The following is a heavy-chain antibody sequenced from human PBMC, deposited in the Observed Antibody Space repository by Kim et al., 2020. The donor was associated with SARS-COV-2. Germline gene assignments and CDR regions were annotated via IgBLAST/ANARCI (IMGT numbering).Heavy chain of an antibody. V-gene: IGHV3-30-3*01. CDR1: GFTFSSYA. CDR3: ARDLGYCSSTSCYVGYYYYGMDV. J-gene: IGHJ6*02. Sequence: GGSLRLSCAASGFTFSSYAMHWVRQAPGKGLEWVAVISYDGSNKYYADSVKGRFTISRDNSKNTLYLQMNSLRAEDTAVYYCARDLGYCSSTSCYVGYYYYGMDVWGQGTTVTVSS. CDR2: ISYDGSNK. D-gene: IGHD2-2*01.